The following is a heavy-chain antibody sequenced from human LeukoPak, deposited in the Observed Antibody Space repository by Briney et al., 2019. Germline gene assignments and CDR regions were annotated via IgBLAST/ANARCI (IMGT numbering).Heavy chain of an antibody. CDR1: GYSISTSYY. Sequence: SETLSLTCTVSGYSISTSYYWGWIRQPPGKGLEWIGSIYHSGNTYYNPSLKSRVTISVDTSKNQFSLKLSSVTAADTAVYYCARFTQGLLWFGELFWGQGTMVTVSS. J-gene: IGHJ3*01. V-gene: IGHV4-38-2*02. D-gene: IGHD3-10*01. CDR3: ARFTQGLLWFGELF. CDR2: IYHSGNT.